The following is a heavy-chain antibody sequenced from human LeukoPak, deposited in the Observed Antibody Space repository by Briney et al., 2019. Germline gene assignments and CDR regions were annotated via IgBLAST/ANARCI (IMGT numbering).Heavy chain of an antibody. D-gene: IGHD6-13*01. CDR1: GFTFSDYY. CDR3: AVRYSGSWYLFDY. V-gene: IGHV3-11*04. CDR2: ISSSGSTI. J-gene: IGHJ4*02. Sequence: GGSLRLSCAASGFTFSDYYMSWIRQAPGKGLEWISYISSSGSTIYYADSVKGRFTISRDNAKNSLYLQMNSLRAEDTAVYYCAVRYSGSWYLFDYWGQGTLVTVSS.